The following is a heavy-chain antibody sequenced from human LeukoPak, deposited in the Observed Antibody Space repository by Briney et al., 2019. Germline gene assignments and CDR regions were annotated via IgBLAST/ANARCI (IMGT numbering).Heavy chain of an antibody. CDR1: GFTFSNYG. J-gene: IGHJ3*02. D-gene: IGHD1-1*01. CDR2: IRYDGSNK. CDR3: AKSLLTTATGTGRAFDI. Sequence: QTGGSLRLSCAASGFTFSNYGIHWVRQAPGKGLQWVTFIRYDGSNKYYADSVKGRFTISRDNSKNTLYLQMNSLRAEDSAEYYCAKSLLTTATGTGRAFDIWGQGTMVTVSA. V-gene: IGHV3-30*02.